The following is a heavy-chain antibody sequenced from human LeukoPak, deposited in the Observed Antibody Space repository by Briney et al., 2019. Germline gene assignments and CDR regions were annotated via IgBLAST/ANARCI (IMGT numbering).Heavy chain of an antibody. J-gene: IGHJ4*02. D-gene: IGHD3-9*01. CDR3: ARSLLTGYYGFDY. CDR1: GFTFSSYS. V-gene: IGHV3-21*01. Sequence: GGSLRLSCAASGFTFSSYSMNWVRQAPGKGLEWVSSISSSSSYIYYADSVKGRFTISRDNAKNSQYLQMNSLRAEDTAVYYCARSLLTGYYGFDYWGQGTLVTVSS. CDR2: ISSSSSYI.